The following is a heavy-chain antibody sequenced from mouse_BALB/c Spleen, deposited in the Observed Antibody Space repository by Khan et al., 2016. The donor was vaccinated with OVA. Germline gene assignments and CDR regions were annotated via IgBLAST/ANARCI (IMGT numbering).Heavy chain of an antibody. CDR1: GYTFTDYS. V-gene: IGHV9-2-1*01. D-gene: IGHD2-14*01. J-gene: IGHJ2*01. CDR2: INTETGEP. CDR3: ARDRYDYFDY. Sequence: QVQLKESGPELKKPGETVKISCKASGYTFTDYSMHWVEQAPGKGLKWMGWINTETGEPTYADDFKGRFAFSLETSASTAYLQINNLKNEDTATYFCARDRYDYFDYWGQGTTLTVSS.